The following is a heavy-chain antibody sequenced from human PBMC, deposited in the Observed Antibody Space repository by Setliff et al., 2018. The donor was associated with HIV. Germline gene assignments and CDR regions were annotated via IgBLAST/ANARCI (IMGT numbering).Heavy chain of an antibody. CDR3: ATSSFYDILTAPTPGVFDI. D-gene: IGHD3-9*01. CDR1: GYSLTELS. CDR2: FDPEDNET. J-gene: IGHJ3*02. V-gene: IGHV1-24*01. Sequence: ASVKVSCKVSGYSLTELSIHWVRQAPREGLEWMGGFDPEDNETVYAEKFQGRVTMTEDTSPDTAYMALSSLRSEDTAMYYCATSSFYDILTAPTPGVFDIWGQGTMVTVSS.